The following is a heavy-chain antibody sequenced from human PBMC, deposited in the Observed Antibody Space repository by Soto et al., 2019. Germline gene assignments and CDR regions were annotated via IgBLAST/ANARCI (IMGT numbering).Heavy chain of an antibody. Sequence: EVQLVESGGGLVKPGGSLRLSCAASGFTFSSYSMNWVRQAPGKGLEWVSSISSSSSYIYYAESVKGRFTISRDNAKNSLYLQMNSLRAEDTAVYYCARDVGGGVGAFDIWGQGTMVTVSS. CDR1: GFTFSSYS. CDR3: ARDVGGGVGAFDI. V-gene: IGHV3-21*01. J-gene: IGHJ3*02. CDR2: ISSSSSYI. D-gene: IGHD2-8*02.